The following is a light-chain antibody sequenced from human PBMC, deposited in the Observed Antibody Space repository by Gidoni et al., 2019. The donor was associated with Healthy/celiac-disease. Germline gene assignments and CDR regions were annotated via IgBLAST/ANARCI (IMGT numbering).Light chain of an antibody. CDR1: QDISNY. Sequence: DIQMTQSPYSLSASVGDRVTITCQASQDISNYLNWYQQKPGKAPKLLIYDASTVETGVPSRFSGSGSGTDFTFTISSLQPEDIATYYCQQYDNLPGTFGQGTKLEIK. CDR2: DAS. J-gene: IGKJ2*02. CDR3: QQYDNLPGT. V-gene: IGKV1-33*01.